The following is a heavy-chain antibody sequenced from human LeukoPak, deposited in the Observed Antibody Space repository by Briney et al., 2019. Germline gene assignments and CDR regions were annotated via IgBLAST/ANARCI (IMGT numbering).Heavy chain of an antibody. V-gene: IGHV3-23*01. J-gene: IGHJ4*02. CDR2: ISGSGGST. D-gene: IGHD3-22*01. CDR3: ANPPLKTTMIVVVI. Sequence: GGSLRLSCAASGFTFGSYAMSWFRQAPGKGLEWVSGISGSGGSTYYADSVKGRFTISRDNSKNTVYLQMNSLRAEDTAVYYCANPPLKTTMIVVVIWGQGTLVTVSS. CDR1: GFTFGSYA.